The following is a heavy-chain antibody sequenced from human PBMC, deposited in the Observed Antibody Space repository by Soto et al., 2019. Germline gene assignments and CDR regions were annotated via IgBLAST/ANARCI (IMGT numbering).Heavy chain of an antibody. CDR2: INAGNGNT. D-gene: IGHD3-10*01. CDR1: GYTFTSYA. J-gene: IGHJ6*02. V-gene: IGHV1-3*01. Sequence: GASVKVSCKASGYTFTSYAMHWVRQAPGQRLEWMGWINAGNGNTKYSQKFQGRVTITRDTSASTAYMELSSLRSEDTAVYYCARGHYIVRGVSSDYYYYGMDVWGQGTTVTVSS. CDR3: ARGHYIVRGVSSDYYYYGMDV.